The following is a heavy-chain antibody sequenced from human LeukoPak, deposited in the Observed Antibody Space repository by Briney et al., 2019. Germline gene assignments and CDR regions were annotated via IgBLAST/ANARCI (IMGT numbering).Heavy chain of an antibody. CDR2: ISWDGGST. Sequence: GGSLRLSCAASGFTFDDYAMHWVRQAPGKGLEWVSLISWDGGSTYYADSVKGRFTISRDNSKNSLYLQMNSLRAEDTALYYCATSAKRSGSYYMTAYYYYMDVWGKGTTVTVSS. CDR1: GFTFDDYA. J-gene: IGHJ6*03. D-gene: IGHD1-26*01. CDR3: ATSAKRSGSYYMTAYYYYMDV. V-gene: IGHV3-43D*03.